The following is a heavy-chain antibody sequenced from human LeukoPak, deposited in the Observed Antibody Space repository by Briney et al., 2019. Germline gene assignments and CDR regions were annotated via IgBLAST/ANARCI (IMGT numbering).Heavy chain of an antibody. J-gene: IGHJ4*02. CDR2: IRGSGGNT. Sequence: PGGSLRLSCAASGFTFSNFAMSWVRQAPGKGLECVSAIRGSGGNTYYADSVKGRFTISRDNSKNTLYLQMNILRAEDTAVYYRAKVRGLFEDYWGQGTLVTVSS. V-gene: IGHV3-23*01. CDR1: GFTFSNFA. CDR3: AKVRGLFEDY. D-gene: IGHD3-22*01.